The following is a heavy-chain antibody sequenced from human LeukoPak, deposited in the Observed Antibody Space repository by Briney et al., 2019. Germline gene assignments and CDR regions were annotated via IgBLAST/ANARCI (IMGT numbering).Heavy chain of an antibody. D-gene: IGHD3-9*01. J-gene: IGHJ6*03. CDR2: IRYDGSNK. CDR3: AKVTVDIYYYYMDV. V-gene: IGHV3-30*02. Sequence: PGGSLRLSCAASGFTFSSYGMHWVRQPPGKGLEWVAFIRYDGSNKYYADSVKGRFTISRDNSKNTLYLQMNSLRAEDTAVYYCAKVTVDIYYYYMDVWGKGTTVTISS. CDR1: GFTFSSYG.